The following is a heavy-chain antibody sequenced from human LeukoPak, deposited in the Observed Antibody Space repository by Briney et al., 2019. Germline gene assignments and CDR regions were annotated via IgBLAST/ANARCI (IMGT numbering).Heavy chain of an antibody. CDR3: ARGNVAAAGLDY. CDR2: IYYSGST. V-gene: IGHV4-31*03. Sequence: SETLSLTCTVSGGSISSGGYYWSWIRQHPGKGLEWIGYIYYSGSTYYNQSLKSRVTISVDTSKNQFSLKLSSVTAADTAVYYCARGNVAAAGLDYWGQGTLVTVSS. J-gene: IGHJ4*02. CDR1: GGSISSGGYY. D-gene: IGHD6-13*01.